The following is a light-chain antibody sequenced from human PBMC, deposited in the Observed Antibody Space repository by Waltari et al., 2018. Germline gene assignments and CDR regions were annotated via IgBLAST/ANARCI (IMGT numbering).Light chain of an antibody. J-gene: IGLJ2*01. CDR2: GND. CDR3: QSYDTSLRAV. V-gene: IGLV1-40*01. CDR1: SSNFGAGYD. Sequence: QSVLTQPPSVSGAPGQRITIPCTGSSSNFGAGYDVLWYRQIPGTAPKLLIYGNDNRPSGVPDRFSGSKSGTSASLGITGLQAEDEADYYCQSYDTSLRAVFGGGTKVIVL.